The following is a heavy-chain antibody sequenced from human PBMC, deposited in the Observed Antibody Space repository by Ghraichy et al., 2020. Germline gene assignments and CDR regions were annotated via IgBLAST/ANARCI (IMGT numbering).Heavy chain of an antibody. V-gene: IGHV4-34*12. CDR1: GGSFTTYY. CDR3: ARERDTTAGPCRIGVCTRGSWFDA. CDR2: IFYTGNT. D-gene: IGHD2-8*01. J-gene: IGHJ5*02. Sequence: SETLSLTCAVSGGSFTTYYWSWIRQSPGMGLQWIGAIFYTGNTYYSPSFKNRVTISLDRSSKRFSLELQLVTAADTGVYFCARERDTTAGPCRIGVCTRGSWFDAWGQGVRVSVSA.